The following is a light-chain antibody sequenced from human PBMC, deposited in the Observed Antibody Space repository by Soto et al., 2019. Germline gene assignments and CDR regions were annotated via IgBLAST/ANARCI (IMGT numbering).Light chain of an antibody. CDR3: HQYGSSPQT. CDR1: QSVSSSY. J-gene: IGKJ1*01. V-gene: IGKV3-20*01. Sequence: EIVLTQSPGTLSLSPGERATLSCRASQSVSSSYLTWYQQKPGQAPRLLIYGASSRASGIPDRFSGSGSGTDFTLTISRLEPEDFAVYYCHQYGSSPQTFGQGTKVE. CDR2: GAS.